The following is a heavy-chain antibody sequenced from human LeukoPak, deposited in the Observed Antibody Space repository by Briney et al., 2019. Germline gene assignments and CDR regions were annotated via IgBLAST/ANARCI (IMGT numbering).Heavy chain of an antibody. CDR1: GGSFSGYY. CDR2: INHSGST. Sequence: SETLSLTCAVYGGSFSGYYWSWIRQPPGKGLEWIGEINHSGSTNYNPSLKSRVTISVGTSKNQFSLKLSSVTAADTAVYYCARGPRIMITFGGVIVIPPYFDYWGQGTLVTVSS. V-gene: IGHV4-34*01. CDR3: ARGPRIMITFGGVIVIPPYFDY. J-gene: IGHJ4*02. D-gene: IGHD3-16*02.